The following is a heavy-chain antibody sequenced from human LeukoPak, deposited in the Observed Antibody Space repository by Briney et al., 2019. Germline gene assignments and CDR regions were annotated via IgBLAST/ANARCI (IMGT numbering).Heavy chain of an antibody. Sequence: GGSLRLSCAASGFTVSSYYMYWVRQAPGKGLEWVSFIYSGGSTYYADSVKGRFTISRDNSKNTLYLQMNSLRAEDTAVYYCARGSGWDFDYWGQGTLVTVSS. D-gene: IGHD6-19*01. CDR1: GFTVSSYY. J-gene: IGHJ4*02. V-gene: IGHV3-66*01. CDR3: ARGSGWDFDY. CDR2: IYSGGST.